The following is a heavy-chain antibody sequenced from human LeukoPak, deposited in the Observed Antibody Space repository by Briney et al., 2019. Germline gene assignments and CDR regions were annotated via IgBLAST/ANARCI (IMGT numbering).Heavy chain of an antibody. D-gene: IGHD3-16*01. Sequence: PGGSLRLSCAASGFTVSSNYMSWVRQAPGKGLEWVSVIYSGGSTYYADSVKGRFTISRDNSKNTLYLQMNSLRAEDTAVYYCARDYGPPGYYYGMDVWGQGTTVTVSS. J-gene: IGHJ6*02. V-gene: IGHV3-53*01. CDR2: IYSGGST. CDR1: GFTVSSNY. CDR3: ARDYGPPGYYYGMDV.